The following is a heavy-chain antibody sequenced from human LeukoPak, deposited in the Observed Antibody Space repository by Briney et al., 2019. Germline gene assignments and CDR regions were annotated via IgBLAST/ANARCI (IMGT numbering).Heavy chain of an antibody. CDR1: GVTVSSNY. CDR2: IYSGGST. J-gene: IGHJ5*02. CDR3: ARSYSSSSRWFDP. Sequence: GRSLRLSCAASGVTVSSNYMSWVRQAPGKGREWVSVIYSGGSTYYADSVKGRFTISRDNSKNTLYLQMNSLRAEDTAVYYCARSYSSSSRWFDPWGQGTPVTVSS. V-gene: IGHV3-53*01. D-gene: IGHD6-6*01.